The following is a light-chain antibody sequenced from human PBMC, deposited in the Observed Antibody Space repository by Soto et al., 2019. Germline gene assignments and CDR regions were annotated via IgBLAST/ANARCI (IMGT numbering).Light chain of an antibody. CDR3: QQYDNYPLT. Sequence: DIHMTQSPSTLSASVGARVPITCRASQSVRSWLAWYQQKPGRAPKFLIYDASSLESGVPSRFSGSGSGTEFTLTISNLQPDDFATYYCQQYDNYPLTFGGGTKVDIK. V-gene: IGKV1-5*01. J-gene: IGKJ4*01. CDR1: QSVRSW. CDR2: DAS.